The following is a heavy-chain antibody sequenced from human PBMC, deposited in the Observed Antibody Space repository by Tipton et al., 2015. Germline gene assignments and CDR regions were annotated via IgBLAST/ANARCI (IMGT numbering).Heavy chain of an antibody. Sequence: TLSLTCTVSGGSISHYYWYWIRQPPGKGLEWIGYISYRGSTKYNPSLKSRVTISVDTSKNQFSLKLSSVTAADTAVYYCAREFCGGDCSFHYYYGMDVWGQGTTVTISS. V-gene: IGHV4-59*01. J-gene: IGHJ6*02. CDR1: GGSISHYY. CDR2: ISYRGST. D-gene: IGHD2-21*02. CDR3: AREFCGGDCSFHYYYGMDV.